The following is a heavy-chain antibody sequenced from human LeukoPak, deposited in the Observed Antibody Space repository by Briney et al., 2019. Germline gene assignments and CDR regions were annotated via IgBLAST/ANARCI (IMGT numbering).Heavy chain of an antibody. V-gene: IGHV1-46*01. CDR2: INPSGGST. CDR3: ARDLDRLLWFGELPPSYYYGMDV. Sequence: GASVKVSCKASGYTFTSYYMHWVRQAPGQGLEWMGIINPSGGSTSYAQKFQGRVTMTRDTSTSTVYMELSSPRSEDTAVYYCARDLDRLLWFGELPPSYYYGMDVWGKGTTVTVSS. J-gene: IGHJ6*04. CDR1: GYTFTSYY. D-gene: IGHD3-10*01.